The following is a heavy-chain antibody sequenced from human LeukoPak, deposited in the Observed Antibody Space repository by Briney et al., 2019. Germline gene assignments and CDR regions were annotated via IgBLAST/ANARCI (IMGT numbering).Heavy chain of an antibody. CDR3: ARASLNCSSTSCYGYRMDV. V-gene: IGHV4-38-2*02. Sequence: SETLSLTCTVSGYSISSGYYWGWIRQPPGKGLEWIGSIYHSGSTYYNPSLKSRVTISVDTSKNQFSLKLSSVTAADTAVYYCARASLNCSSTSCYGYRMDVWGKGTTVTVSS. J-gene: IGHJ6*04. D-gene: IGHD2-2*01. CDR2: IYHSGST. CDR1: GYSISSGYY.